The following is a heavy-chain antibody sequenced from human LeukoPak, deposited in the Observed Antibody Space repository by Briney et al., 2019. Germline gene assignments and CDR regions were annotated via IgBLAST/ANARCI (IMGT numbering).Heavy chain of an antibody. Sequence: GGSLRLSCVASGFTFSSYSMNWVRQAPGKGVEWVSYINNSSSHIYFADSVKGRVTISRDNAKNSLYLQMNSLRAEDTAVYYCARGSGYWLALDAFDIWGQGTMVTVSS. J-gene: IGHJ3*02. V-gene: IGHV3-21*05. CDR2: INNSSSHI. CDR1: GFTFSSYS. CDR3: ARGSGYWLALDAFDI. D-gene: IGHD3-22*01.